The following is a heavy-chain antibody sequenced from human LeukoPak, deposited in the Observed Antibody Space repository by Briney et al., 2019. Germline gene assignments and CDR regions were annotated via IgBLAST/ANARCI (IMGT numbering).Heavy chain of an antibody. V-gene: IGHV4-34*01. CDR1: GGSFSGYY. D-gene: IGHD2-2*01. Sequence: PSETLSLTCAVYGGSFSGYYWSWIRQPPGKGLEWIGEINHSGSTNYNPSLKSRVTISVDTSKNQFSLKLSSVTAADTAVYYCARGRVYCSSTSCSRSFDYWGQGTLVTASS. J-gene: IGHJ4*02. CDR2: INHSGST. CDR3: ARGRVYCSSTSCSRSFDY.